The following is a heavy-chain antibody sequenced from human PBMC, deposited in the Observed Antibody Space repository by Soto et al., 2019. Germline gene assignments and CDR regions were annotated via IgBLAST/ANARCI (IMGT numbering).Heavy chain of an antibody. V-gene: IGHV4-39*01. CDR2: IYYSGST. Sequence: QLQMQESGPGLVRPSETLSLTCTVSGGSINNVDYYWGWIRQPPGKGLEWIANIYYSGSTFYNPSLKSRLTISMDTSKNQFSLKLTSVTAADTAIYYCAKVVMPGTRHIDFDNGGQGTLVTVSS. CDR3: AKVVMPGTRHIDFDN. J-gene: IGHJ4*02. CDR1: GGSINNVDYY. D-gene: IGHD2-15*01.